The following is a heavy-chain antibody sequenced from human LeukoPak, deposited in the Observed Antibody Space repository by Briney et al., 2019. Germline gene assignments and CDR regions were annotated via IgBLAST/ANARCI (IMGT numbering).Heavy chain of an antibody. Sequence: SVKVSCKASGGTFSSYAISWVRQAPGQGLEWMGGIIPIFGTANYAQKFQGRVTITADKSTSTAYMELSSLRSEDTAVYYCASLKVVPAAKNWFDPWGQGTLVTVSS. CDR1: GGTFSSYA. CDR3: ASLKVVPAAKNWFDP. CDR2: IIPIFGTA. D-gene: IGHD2-2*01. J-gene: IGHJ5*02. V-gene: IGHV1-69*06.